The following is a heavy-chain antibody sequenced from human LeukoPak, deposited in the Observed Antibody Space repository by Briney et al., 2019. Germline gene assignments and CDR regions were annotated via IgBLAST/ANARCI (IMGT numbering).Heavy chain of an antibody. CDR2: IYYSGST. V-gene: IGHV4-59*08. CDR3: ARLREPLGMDV. J-gene: IGHJ6*02. CDR1: GGSLSSYY. Sequence: SETLSLTCTVSGGSLSSYYWSWIRQPPGKGLEWIGYIYYSGSTNYNPSLKSRVTISVDTSKNQFSLKLSSVTAADTAVYYCARLREPLGMDVWGQGTTVTVSS.